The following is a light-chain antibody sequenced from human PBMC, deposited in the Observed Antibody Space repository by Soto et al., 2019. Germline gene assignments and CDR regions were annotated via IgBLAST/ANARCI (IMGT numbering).Light chain of an antibody. J-gene: IGKJ5*01. Sequence: EIVLTQSPGTLSLSPGDTATLSCRASQSVSSSYLAWYQQKPGQAPRLLIYAASRRATGVPDRFSGSGSGTDFTLTISRLDPEDFAVYSCQQQFGSPPITFGQVTRLEIK. CDR1: QSVSSSY. V-gene: IGKV3-20*01. CDR3: QQQFGSPPIT. CDR2: AAS.